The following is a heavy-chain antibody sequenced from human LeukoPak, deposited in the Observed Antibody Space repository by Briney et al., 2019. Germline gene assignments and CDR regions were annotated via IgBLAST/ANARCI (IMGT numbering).Heavy chain of an antibody. CDR2: ISSSSNYI. CDR1: GFTFSSYS. V-gene: IGHV3-21*01. Sequence: PGGSLRLSCAASGFTFSSYSMNWVRQAPGKGLEWVSSISSSSNYIYYADSVKGRFTISRDNAKNSLYLQMNSLRAEDTAVYYCARVSSGYSPGSFDYWGQGTLVTVSS. J-gene: IGHJ4*02. CDR3: ARVSSGYSPGSFDY. D-gene: IGHD3-3*01.